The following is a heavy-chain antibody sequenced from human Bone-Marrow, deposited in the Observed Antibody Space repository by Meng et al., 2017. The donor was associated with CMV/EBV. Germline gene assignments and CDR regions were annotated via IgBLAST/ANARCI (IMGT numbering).Heavy chain of an antibody. V-gene: IGHV1-2*02. CDR2: INPNSGGT. D-gene: IGHD2-15*01. J-gene: IGHJ4*02. CDR3: ARRVASVVAGSLDY. Sequence: ASVKVSCKASGYTFTGYYMHWVRQAPGQGLEWMGWINPNSGGTNYAQKFQGRVTMTRDTSISTAYMELSRLRSDDTAVYYYARRVASVVAGSLDYWGQGTLVTVSS. CDR1: GYTFTGYY.